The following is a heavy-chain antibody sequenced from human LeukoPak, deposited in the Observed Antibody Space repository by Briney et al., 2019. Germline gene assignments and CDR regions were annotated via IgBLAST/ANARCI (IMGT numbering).Heavy chain of an antibody. CDR1: GGSISSSSYY. D-gene: IGHD3-9*01. V-gene: IGHV4-39*07. CDR3: ARGGYFDWLTFDN. Sequence: KPSETLSLTGTVYGGSISSSSYYWSWIRQPPGKGLEWIGEINHSGCTNYNPSLKSRVTISVDTSKHQFSLKVSSVTAAETGVYYCARGGYFDWLTFDNWGQGTLVTVSS. CDR2: INHSGCT. J-gene: IGHJ4*02.